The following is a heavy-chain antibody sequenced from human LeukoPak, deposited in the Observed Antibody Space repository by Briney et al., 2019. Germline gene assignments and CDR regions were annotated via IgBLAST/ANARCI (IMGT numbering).Heavy chain of an antibody. Sequence: GGSLRLSCAASGFTFRSYSMNWVRQAPGKGLEWVSSISNDGNYIYYADSVKGRFTISRDNAKNSLYLQMNSLRAEDTAVYYCARIEEWVIDYWGQGTLVTVSS. CDR1: GFTFRSYS. J-gene: IGHJ4*02. CDR3: ARIEEWVIDY. CDR2: ISNDGNYI. D-gene: IGHD3-3*01. V-gene: IGHV3-21*01.